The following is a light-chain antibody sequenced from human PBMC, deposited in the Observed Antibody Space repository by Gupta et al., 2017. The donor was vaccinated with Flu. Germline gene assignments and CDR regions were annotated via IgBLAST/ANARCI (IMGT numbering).Light chain of an antibody. CDR3: RHHYTYPYS. CDR2: AAS. V-gene: IGKV1-17*01. Sequence: DIQMTQSPSSLSASVGDRVTITCRASQDITNALAWYQQRPGKAPNRLIYAASTLQSGVPSRFSGSGSGTEFTLTITTLQPEDFATYYCRHHYTYPYSFGQGTKLEIK. J-gene: IGKJ2*03. CDR1: QDITNA.